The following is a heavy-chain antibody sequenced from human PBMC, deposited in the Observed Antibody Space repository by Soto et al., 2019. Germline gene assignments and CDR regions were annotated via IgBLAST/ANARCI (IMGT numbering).Heavy chain of an antibody. J-gene: IGHJ6*02. CDR2: ISDDGSNK. CDR1: GFTFCIYG. CDR3: TKRRNVLRFLEWSSGMEV. D-gene: IGHD3-3*01. V-gene: IGHV3-30*18. Sequence: PSGSLRLSCAASGFTFCIYGVHWVRQAPGKGLEWVAFISDDGSNKYYADSMKGRFTMSRDNSKRTLYLQMSSLRVEDTAVYYCTKRRNVLRFLEWSSGMEVWGQGTTVTVSS.